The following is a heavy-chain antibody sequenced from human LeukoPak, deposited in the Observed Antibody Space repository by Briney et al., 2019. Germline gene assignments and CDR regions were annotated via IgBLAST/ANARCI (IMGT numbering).Heavy chain of an antibody. Sequence: GGSLRLSCAASGFTFSSYAMSWVRQAPGKGLEWVSSISSSSTYIYYADSVKGRFTISRDNAKNSLYLQMNSLRAEDTAVYYCARDRRDKDFDYWGQGTLVTVSS. D-gene: IGHD2-15*01. J-gene: IGHJ4*02. CDR1: GFTFSSYA. CDR3: ARDRRDKDFDY. V-gene: IGHV3-21*01. CDR2: ISSSSTYI.